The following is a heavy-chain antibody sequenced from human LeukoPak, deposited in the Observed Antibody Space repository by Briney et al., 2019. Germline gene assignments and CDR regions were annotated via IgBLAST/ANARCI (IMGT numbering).Heavy chain of an antibody. V-gene: IGHV4-34*01. Sequence: PSETLSLTCAVYGGSFSGYYWSWIRQPPGKGLEWIGEINHSGSTNYNPSLKSRVTISVDTSKNQSSLKLSSVTAADTAVYYCARVTTMVRGGDYWGQGTLVTVSS. D-gene: IGHD3-10*01. CDR3: ARVTTMVRGGDY. CDR2: INHSGST. J-gene: IGHJ4*02. CDR1: GGSFSGYY.